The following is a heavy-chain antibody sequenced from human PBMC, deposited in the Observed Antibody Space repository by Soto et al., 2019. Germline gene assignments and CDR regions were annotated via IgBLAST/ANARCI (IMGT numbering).Heavy chain of an antibody. CDR1: GYSFTDYY. CDR2: ISPNSGGT. D-gene: IGHD2-15*01. CDR3: ARDLYGRSGISFQY. J-gene: IGHJ1*01. V-gene: IGHV1-2*04. Sequence: ASVKVSCKASGYSFTDYYIHWVRQAPGQGLEWMGWISPNSGGTNYAQKFQGWVTMTRDTSISTAFMDLTRLTPDDTAVYFCARDLYGRSGISFQYWGQGTLVTVSS.